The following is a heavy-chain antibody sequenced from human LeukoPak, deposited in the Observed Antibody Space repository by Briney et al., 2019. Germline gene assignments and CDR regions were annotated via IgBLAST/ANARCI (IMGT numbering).Heavy chain of an antibody. J-gene: IGHJ4*02. CDR2: INHSGST. CDR1: GGSFSGYY. V-gene: IGHV4-34*01. CDR3: ARTERWFGELGY. Sequence: SETLSLTCAVYGGSFSGYYWSWIRQPPGKGLEWIGEINHSGSTNYNPSLKSRVTISVDTSKNQFSLKLSSVTAADTAVYYCARTERWFGELGYWGQGTLVTVSS. D-gene: IGHD3-10*01.